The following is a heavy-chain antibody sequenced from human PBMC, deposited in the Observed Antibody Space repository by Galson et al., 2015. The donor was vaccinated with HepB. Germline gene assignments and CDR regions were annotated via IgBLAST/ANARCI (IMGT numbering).Heavy chain of an antibody. J-gene: IGHJ4*02. CDR1: GGSFSGYY. CDR3: AREAVGITIFALAR. D-gene: IGHD3-3*01. Sequence: LTCAVYGGSFSGYYWSWIRQSPGKGLEWIGEINHRGSTNYNPSLKSRVTISVDTSKNQFSLKLSSVTAADTAVYYCAREAVGITIFALARGGQGTLVTVSS. CDR2: INHRGST. V-gene: IGHV4-34*01.